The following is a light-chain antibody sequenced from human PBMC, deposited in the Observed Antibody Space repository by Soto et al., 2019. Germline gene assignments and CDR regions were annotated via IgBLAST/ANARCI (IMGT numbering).Light chain of an antibody. CDR1: SSDVGGYNY. V-gene: IGLV2-14*01. CDR2: DVS. Sequence: QSVPTQPASVSESPGQSITISCTGTSSDVGGYNYVSWYQQHPGKVPKLMIYDVSKRPSGVSNRFSCPKSGNTASLTISGLQADDEADYYCSTYTSSSSLFVFGTGTKVTVL. CDR3: STYTSSSSLFV. J-gene: IGLJ1*01.